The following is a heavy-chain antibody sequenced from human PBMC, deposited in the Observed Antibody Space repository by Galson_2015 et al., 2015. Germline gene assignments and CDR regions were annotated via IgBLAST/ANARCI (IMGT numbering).Heavy chain of an antibody. CDR1: GYTFTGYY. CDR2: INPNSGST. V-gene: IGHV1-2*02. D-gene: IGHD2-21*02. J-gene: IGHJ4*02. CDR3: ARDRAGDEYYVDY. Sequence: SVKVSCKASGYTFTGYYIHWVRQAPGQGLEWMGWINPNSGSTKYAQKFQGRVTMIRDTSINTAYMELSGLRSDDTALYYCARDRAGDEYYVDYWRQGTLVTVSA.